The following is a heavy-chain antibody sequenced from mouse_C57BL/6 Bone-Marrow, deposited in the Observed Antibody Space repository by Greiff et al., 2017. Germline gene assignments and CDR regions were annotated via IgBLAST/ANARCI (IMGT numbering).Heavy chain of an antibody. D-gene: IGHD2-5*01. J-gene: IGHJ2*01. CDR1: GFTFSDYG. CDR2: ISSGSSTI. Sequence: EVKLVESGGGLVKPGGSLKLSCAASGFTFSDYGMHWVRQAPEKGLEWVAYISSGSSTIYYADTVKGRFTISRDNARNTLFLQLTSLRSDDTAMYYCAMDSNYRAWFAYWGQGTTLTGSS. V-gene: IGHV5-17*01. CDR3: AMDSNYRAWFAY.